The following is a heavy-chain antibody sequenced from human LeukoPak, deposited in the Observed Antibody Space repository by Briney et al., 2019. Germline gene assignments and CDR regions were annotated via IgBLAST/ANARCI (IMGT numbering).Heavy chain of an antibody. CDR2: ISGSGGST. CDR3: AKDPSSGWYFWFDP. D-gene: IGHD6-19*01. J-gene: IGHJ5*02. CDR1: GFTFSSYA. V-gene: IGHV3-23*01. Sequence: PGGSLRLSCAASGFTFSSYAMSWVRQAPGKGLGWVSAISGSGGSTYYADSVKGRFTISKDNSKNTLYLQMNSLRAEDTAVYYCAKDPSSGWYFWFDPWGQGALVTVSS.